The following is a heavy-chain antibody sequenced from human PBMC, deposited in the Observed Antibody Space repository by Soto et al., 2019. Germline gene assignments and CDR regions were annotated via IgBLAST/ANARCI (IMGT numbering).Heavy chain of an antibody. CDR2: IWYDGSNK. Sequence: QVQLVESGGGVVQPGRSLRLSCAASGFTFSSYGMHWVRQAPGKGLEWVAVIWYDGSNKYSADSVKGRFTISRDNSKNTLYLQMNSLRAEDTAVYYCAREDEDGGKGYWGQGTLVTVSS. CDR1: GFTFSSYG. J-gene: IGHJ4*02. V-gene: IGHV3-33*01. D-gene: IGHD2-15*01. CDR3: AREDEDGGKGY.